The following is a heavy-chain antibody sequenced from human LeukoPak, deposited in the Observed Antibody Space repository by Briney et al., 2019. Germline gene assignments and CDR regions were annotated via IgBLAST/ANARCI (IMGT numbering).Heavy chain of an antibody. J-gene: IGHJ4*02. CDR3: ATYDGAY. V-gene: IGHV3-23*01. CDR2: ISAGGSTP. CDR1: GFIFSTCA. Sequence: GGSLRLSCAASGFIFSTCAMSWVRQAPGKGLEWFSAISAGGSTPYYADSVKGRFTISRDNLNNTLYLQVSTLRAEDTATYYCATYDGAYWGQGTLVTVSS. D-gene: IGHD3-16*01.